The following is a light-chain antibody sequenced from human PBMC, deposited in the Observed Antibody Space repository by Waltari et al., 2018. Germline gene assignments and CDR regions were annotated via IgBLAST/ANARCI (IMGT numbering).Light chain of an antibody. J-gene: IGKJ1*01. CDR2: GAS. Sequence: EIVLTQSPGTLSLSPGERATLSCRASQSVSRSLAWYQQKPGQAPRLLTYGASSMATGVPDRFSGSGSGTDFSLTISRLEPEDFAVYYCQHYVRLPVSFGQGTKVEIK. V-gene: IGKV3-20*01. CDR3: QHYVRLPVS. CDR1: QSVSRS.